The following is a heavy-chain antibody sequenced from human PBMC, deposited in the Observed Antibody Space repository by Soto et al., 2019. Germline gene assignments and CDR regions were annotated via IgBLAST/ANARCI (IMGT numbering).Heavy chain of an antibody. Sequence: SETLSLTCTVSGGSVTNSSYYWGWTRQSPGKGLEWIGSVYYRGRSYSKSSVKSRVTISVDTSKNQFSLNLNSVTASDTAVYFCVSRRTTVITQAYFDYWGLGALVTVSS. V-gene: IGHV4-39*01. CDR2: VYYRGRS. CDR1: GGSVTNSSYY. D-gene: IGHD4-4*01. CDR3: VSRRTTVITQAYFDY. J-gene: IGHJ4*02.